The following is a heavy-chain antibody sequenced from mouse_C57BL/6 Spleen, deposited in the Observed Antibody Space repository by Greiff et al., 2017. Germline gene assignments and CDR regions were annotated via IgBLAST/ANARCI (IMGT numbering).Heavy chain of an antibody. D-gene: IGHD1-1*01. V-gene: IGHV1-42*01. Sequence: EVQLQESGPELVKPGASVKISCKASGYSFTGYYMNWVKQSPEKSLEWIGEINPSTGGTTYNQKFKAKATLTVDKSSSTAYMQLKSLTSEDSAVYYCARSPETYYGYLEDWGQGTTLTVSS. CDR3: ARSPETYYGYLED. J-gene: IGHJ2*01. CDR2: INPSTGGT. CDR1: GYSFTGYY.